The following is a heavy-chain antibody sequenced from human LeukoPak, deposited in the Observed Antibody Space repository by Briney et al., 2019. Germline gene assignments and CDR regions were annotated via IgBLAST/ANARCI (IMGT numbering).Heavy chain of an antibody. Sequence: PSETLSLTCTVSGGSISSSSYYWGWIRQPPGKGLEWIGSIYYSGSTYYNPSLKSRVTISVDTSKNQFSLKLSSVTAADTAVYYCAREKGGFRPLCDYWGQGTLVTVSS. CDR3: AREKGGFRPLCDY. V-gene: IGHV4-39*07. CDR1: GGSISSSSYY. D-gene: IGHD5-12*01. CDR2: IYYSGST. J-gene: IGHJ4*02.